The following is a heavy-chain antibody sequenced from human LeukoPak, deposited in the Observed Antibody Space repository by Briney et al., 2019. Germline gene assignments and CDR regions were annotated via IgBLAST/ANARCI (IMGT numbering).Heavy chain of an antibody. CDR1: GYSFTTYG. CDR2: ISANNNNT. CDR3: ATISVMIVTYDALHV. Sequence: ASVKVSCKASGYSFTTYGISWVRQAPGQGLEWMGWISANNNNTDNVQKLQGRVTMTTDTSTSTAYMELRSLTSDDTAVYYCATISVMIVTYDALHVWGQGTMVAVSS. D-gene: IGHD3-22*01. J-gene: IGHJ3*01. V-gene: IGHV1-18*01.